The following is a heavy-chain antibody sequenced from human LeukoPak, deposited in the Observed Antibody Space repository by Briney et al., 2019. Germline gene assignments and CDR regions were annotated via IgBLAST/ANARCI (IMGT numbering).Heavy chain of an antibody. CDR3: ARVLTMVRGVIFRAHNYYGMDV. CDR2: ISYDGSNK. D-gene: IGHD3-10*01. V-gene: IGHV3-30*04. J-gene: IGHJ6*02. CDR1: GFTFSSYA. Sequence: GGSLRLSCAASGFTFSSYAMHWVRQAPGKGLEWVAVISYDGSNKYYADSVKGRFTISRGNSKNTLYLQMNSLRAEDTAVYYCARVLTMVRGVIFRAHNYYGMDVWGQGTTVTVSS.